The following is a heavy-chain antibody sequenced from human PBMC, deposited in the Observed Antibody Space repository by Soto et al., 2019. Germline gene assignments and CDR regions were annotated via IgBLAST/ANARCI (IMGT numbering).Heavy chain of an antibody. V-gene: IGHV3-74*01. J-gene: IGHJ6*02. CDR2: INSDGSST. CDR3: ARGPVDTAMAYYYYYYGMDV. D-gene: IGHD5-18*01. CDR1: GFTFSSYW. Sequence: PGGSLRLSCAASGFTFSSYWMHWVRQAPGKGLVWVSRINSDGSSTSYADSVKGRFTISRDNAKNTLYLQMNSLRAEDTAVYYCARGPVDTAMAYYYYYYGMDVWGQGTTVTVSS.